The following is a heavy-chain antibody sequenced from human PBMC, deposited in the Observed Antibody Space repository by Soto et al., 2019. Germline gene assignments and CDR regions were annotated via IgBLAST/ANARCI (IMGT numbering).Heavy chain of an antibody. Sequence: GGSLRLSCAASGFTFSSYAMHWVRQAPGKGLEWVAVISYDGSNKYYADSVKGRFTISRDNSKNTLYLQMNSLRAEDTAVYYCSILNIVVATAIQSDAFEIWGQGTRVTV. D-gene: IGHD2-21*02. CDR1: GFTFSSYA. J-gene: IGHJ3*02. CDR2: ISYDGSNK. V-gene: IGHV3-30-3*01. CDR3: SILNIVVATAIQSDAFEI.